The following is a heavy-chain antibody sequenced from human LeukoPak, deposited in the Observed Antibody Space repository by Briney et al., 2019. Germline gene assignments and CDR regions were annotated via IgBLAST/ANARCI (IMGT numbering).Heavy chain of an antibody. V-gene: IGHV1-3*01. Sequence: KFQGRVTITRDTSASTAYMEVSSLRSEDTAVYYCARDRLGGDAFDIWGQGTMATVSS. CDR3: ARDRLGGDAFDI. J-gene: IGHJ3*02. D-gene: IGHD1-26*01.